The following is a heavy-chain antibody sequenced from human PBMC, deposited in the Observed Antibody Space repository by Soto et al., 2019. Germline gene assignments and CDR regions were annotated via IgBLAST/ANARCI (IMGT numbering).Heavy chain of an antibody. V-gene: IGHV4-59*08. J-gene: IGHJ1*01. CDR3: ARHYGYNEYFQH. CDR2: IYYSGST. CDR1: GGSISSYY. Sequence: SETLSLTCTVSGGSISSYYWSWIRQPPGKGLEWIGYIYYSGSTNYNPSLKSRVTISVDTSKNQFSLKLSSVTAADTAGYYCARHYGYNEYFQHWGQGTLVTVSS. D-gene: IGHD6-25*01.